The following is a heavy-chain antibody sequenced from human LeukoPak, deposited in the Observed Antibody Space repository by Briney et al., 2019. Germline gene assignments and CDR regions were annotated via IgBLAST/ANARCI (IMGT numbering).Heavy chain of an antibody. CDR1: GGSISSGSYY. Sequence: KTSETLSLTCSGSGGSISSGSYYWSLIRQPPGKGLKWIGYIYYSGSTNYNPSLKSRVTISVDTSKNQFSLKLSSVTAADTAVYYCARRGGLLRYFDWMYWGQGTLVTVSS. V-gene: IGHV4-61*01. CDR2: IYYSGST. CDR3: ARRGGLLRYFDWMY. D-gene: IGHD3-9*01. J-gene: IGHJ4*02.